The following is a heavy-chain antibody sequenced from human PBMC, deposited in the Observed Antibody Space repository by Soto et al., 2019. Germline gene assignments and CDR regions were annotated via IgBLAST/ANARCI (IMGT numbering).Heavy chain of an antibody. V-gene: IGHV3-74*03. CDR3: ASAQYRADDAFDM. J-gene: IGHJ3*02. CDR1: GFTFGSSW. D-gene: IGHD2-2*01. CDR2: INGDGRST. Sequence: EVQLVESGGGLLQPGGSLRLSCAASGFTFGSSWMHWVRQAPGKGLVWVSRINGDGRSTTYADSVKGRFTISRDNAKNTLYLQMNSLRVEDTAVYYCASAQYRADDAFDMWGQGTMVTVS.